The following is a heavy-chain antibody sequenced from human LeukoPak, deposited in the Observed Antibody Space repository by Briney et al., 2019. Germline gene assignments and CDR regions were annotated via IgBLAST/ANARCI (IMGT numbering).Heavy chain of an antibody. Sequence: SETLSLTCTVSGGSISSSSYYWGWIRQPPGKGLEWIGSIYYSGSTYHNPSLKSRVTISVDTSKNQFSLKLSSVTAADTAVYYCARRDGAVALSWGQGTLVTVSS. CDR1: GGSISSSSYY. CDR3: ARRDGAVALS. V-gene: IGHV4-39*01. D-gene: IGHD6-19*01. CDR2: IYYSGST. J-gene: IGHJ5*02.